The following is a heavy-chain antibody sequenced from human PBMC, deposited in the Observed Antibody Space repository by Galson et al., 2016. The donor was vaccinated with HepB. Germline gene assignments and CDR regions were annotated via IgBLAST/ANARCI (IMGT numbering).Heavy chain of an antibody. D-gene: IGHD3-16*01. CDR2: IDPGDSYS. V-gene: IGHV5-10-1*01. Sequence: QSGAEVKKPGESLRISCKGSGYSFTSYWISWVRQMPGKGLEWMGRIDPGDSYSKYSPSFQDHVTISADKSISTASLQWSSLRASDTAMYYCASHRDGGRELIPWGQGTLVTVSS. CDR1: GYSFTSYW. J-gene: IGHJ4*02. CDR3: ASHRDGGRELIP.